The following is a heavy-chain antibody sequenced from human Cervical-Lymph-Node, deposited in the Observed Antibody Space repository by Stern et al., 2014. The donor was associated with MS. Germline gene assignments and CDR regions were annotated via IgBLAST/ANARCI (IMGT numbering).Heavy chain of an antibody. V-gene: IGHV1-2*02. D-gene: IGHD5-18*01. CDR3: ATDITATGFYYYGMDV. J-gene: IGHJ6*02. CDR2: INPHTGGT. CDR1: GYTFSDKY. Sequence: QVQLVQSGAEVKKPWASVRVSCKASGYTFSDKYMQWVRQAPGQGLEWMGWINPHTGGTNYAQQFRGRVTMTRDPSISTAYMDLNSLRSDDTAVYYCATDITATGFYYYGMDVWGQGTTVTVSS.